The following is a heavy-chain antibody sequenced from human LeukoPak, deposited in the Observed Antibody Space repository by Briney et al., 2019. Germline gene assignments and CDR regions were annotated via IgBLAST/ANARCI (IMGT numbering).Heavy chain of an antibody. CDR2: INHSGST. D-gene: IGHD3-10*01. CDR3: ARSRYDSGTYALEE. V-gene: IGHV4-34*01. Sequence: ASETLSLTCAVYGGSFSGYYWSWIRQPPGKGLEWIGEINHSGSTNYNPSLKSRLTISVDTSKNQFSLELSSVTAADTAVYFCARSRYDSGTYALEEWGQGTLVTVSS. CDR1: GGSFSGYY. J-gene: IGHJ4*02.